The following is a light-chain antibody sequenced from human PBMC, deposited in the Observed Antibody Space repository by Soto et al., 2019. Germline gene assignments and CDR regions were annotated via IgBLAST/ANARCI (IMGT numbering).Light chain of an antibody. CDR2: DAS. J-gene: IGKJ2*01. V-gene: IGKV3-11*01. CDR1: QSVSSY. Sequence: EIVLTQSPATLSLSPGERATLSCRASQSVSSYLAWYQQKPGQAPRLLIYDASNRATGIPARFSGSGSGTDFILTISSLEPEDFAVYYCQQRSNWPSMYTFGQGTKLEIK. CDR3: QQRSNWPSMYT.